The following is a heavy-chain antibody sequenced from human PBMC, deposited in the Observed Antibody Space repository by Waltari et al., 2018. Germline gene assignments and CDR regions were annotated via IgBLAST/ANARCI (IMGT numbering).Heavy chain of an antibody. J-gene: IGHJ4*02. CDR3: AKAYYDSSGSSPFDY. D-gene: IGHD3-22*01. CDR1: GFPFSSYG. Sequence: QVQLVESGGGVVQPGGSLRPSCAASGFPFSSYGLHWARQPPGKGLEWVAFIRYDGSNKYYADSVKGRFTISRDNSKNTLYLQMNSLRAEDTAVYYCAKAYYDSSGSSPFDYWGQGTLVTVSS. V-gene: IGHV3-30*02. CDR2: IRYDGSNK.